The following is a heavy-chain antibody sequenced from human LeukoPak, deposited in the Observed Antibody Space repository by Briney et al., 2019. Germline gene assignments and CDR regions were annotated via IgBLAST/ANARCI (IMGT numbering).Heavy chain of an antibody. D-gene: IGHD6-6*01. CDR2: IIPIFGTA. CDR1: GGTFSSYA. Sequence: SVKVSCKASGGTFSSYAISWVRQAPGQGLEWMGGIIPIFGTANYAQKFQGRVTITADESTSTAHMELSSLRSEDTAVYYCASNGMYSSSPRYYSYSGMDAWGQGPTVTVPS. J-gene: IGHJ6*02. V-gene: IGHV1-69*13. CDR3: ASNGMYSSSPRYYSYSGMDA.